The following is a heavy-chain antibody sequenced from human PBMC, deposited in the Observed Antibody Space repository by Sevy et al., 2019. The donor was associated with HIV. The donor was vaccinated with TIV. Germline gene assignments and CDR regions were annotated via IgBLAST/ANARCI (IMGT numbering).Heavy chain of an antibody. V-gene: IGHV3-30*02. J-gene: IGHJ3*02. CDR2: IRYDGSNE. CDR3: AKDRKVLLVVYAIPFDVFDI. CDR1: GFTFSSYW. D-gene: IGHD2-8*02. Sequence: GGSLRLSCAASGFTFSSYWMSWVRQAPGKGLEWVAFIRYDGSNEYYGDSVKGRFTISRDNSKDTLYLQMNSLRPEDTAVYFCAKDRKVLLVVYAIPFDVFDIWGHGTMVTVSS.